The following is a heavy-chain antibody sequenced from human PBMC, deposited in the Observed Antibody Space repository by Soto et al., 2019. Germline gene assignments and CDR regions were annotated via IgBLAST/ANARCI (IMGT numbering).Heavy chain of an antibody. CDR3: ASRKTIGPYDFWSGYYPI. Sequence: PGGSLRLSCAASGFTVSSNYMSWVRQAPGKGLEWVSVIYSGGSTYYADSVKGRFTISRDNSKNTLYLQMNSLRAEDTAVYYCASRKTIGPYDFWSGYYPIWGQGTMVTVSS. D-gene: IGHD3-3*01. J-gene: IGHJ3*02. V-gene: IGHV3-66*01. CDR1: GFTVSSNY. CDR2: IYSGGST.